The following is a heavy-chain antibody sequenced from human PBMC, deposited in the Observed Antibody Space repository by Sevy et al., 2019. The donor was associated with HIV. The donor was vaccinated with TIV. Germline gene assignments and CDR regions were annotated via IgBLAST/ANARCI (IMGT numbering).Heavy chain of an antibody. J-gene: IGHJ6*02. Sequence: ASVKVSCKTSGGTFSRHAISWVRQAPGQGLEWMGGIIPIFGRGNYAQQFQGRVTLTADESTSTAYMELSSLRVDDTAGYYWARGRDDSAEVPAVRLYYQYGMDVWGQGTTVTVSS. CDR2: IIPIFGRG. D-gene: IGHD2-2*01. V-gene: IGHV1-69*13. CDR1: GGTFSRHA. CDR3: ARGRDDSAEVPAVRLYYQYGMDV.